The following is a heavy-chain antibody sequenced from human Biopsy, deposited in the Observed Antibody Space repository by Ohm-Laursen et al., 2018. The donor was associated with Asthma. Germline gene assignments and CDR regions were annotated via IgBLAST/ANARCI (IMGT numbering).Heavy chain of an antibody. V-gene: IGHV1-69*13. CDR2: INSVFGTT. Sequence: SVKVSCKSLGGTFNTHVIGWVRQAPGQGLEWMGGINSVFGTTTYPQKFQDRVTITADDSMSTVYMELSSLRSEDTAVYYCARKAGSCISRTCYSLDFWGQGTLVTVSS. CDR3: ARKAGSCISRTCYSLDF. CDR1: GGTFNTHV. D-gene: IGHD2-2*01. J-gene: IGHJ4*02.